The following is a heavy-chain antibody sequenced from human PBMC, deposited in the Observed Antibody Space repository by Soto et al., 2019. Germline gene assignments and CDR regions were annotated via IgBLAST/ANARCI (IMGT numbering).Heavy chain of an antibody. CDR1: GESVSNNGAS. Sequence: TCGICGESVSNNGASWNWVRQCAAKGLECLGRAYCRSRWHYDYAASVRSRITSNPDTSKNQFSLQLNSVTPEDTAVYYCGRDPPDFNGAFDCGGQGTPVTVSS. CDR3: GRDPPDFNGAFDC. J-gene: IGHJ4*01. V-gene: IGHV6-1*01. CDR2: AYCRSRWHY. D-gene: IGHD4-17*01.